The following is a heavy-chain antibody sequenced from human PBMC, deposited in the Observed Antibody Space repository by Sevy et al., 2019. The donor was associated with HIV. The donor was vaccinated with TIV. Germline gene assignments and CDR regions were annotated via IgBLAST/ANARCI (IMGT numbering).Heavy chain of an antibody. CDR1: GFTFSNYG. D-gene: IGHD5-12*01. CDR3: TKDRDIVASSSDY. V-gene: IGHV3-23*01. Sequence: GGSLRLSCAASGFTFSNYGMTWVRQAPGKGLEWVSVISGGGGSTDYADSVKGRFTISRDNSKNTLYLQLNSLRADDTAVYYCTKDRDIVASSSDYWGQGTLVTVSS. J-gene: IGHJ4*02. CDR2: ISGGGGST.